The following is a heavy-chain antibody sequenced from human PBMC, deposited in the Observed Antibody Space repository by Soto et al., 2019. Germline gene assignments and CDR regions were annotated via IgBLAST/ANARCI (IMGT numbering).Heavy chain of an antibody. CDR1: GYSFTSYW. Sequence: PGESLKISCKGSGYSFTSYWISWVRQMPGKGLEWMGRIDPSDSYTNYSPSFQGHVTISVDMSISTAYLQWSSLKASDTAMYYCARTSMQSRGYSYGHGGMDVWGQGTTVTVSS. CDR2: IDPSDSYT. CDR3: ARTSMQSRGYSYGHGGMDV. V-gene: IGHV5-10-1*01. J-gene: IGHJ6*02. D-gene: IGHD5-18*01.